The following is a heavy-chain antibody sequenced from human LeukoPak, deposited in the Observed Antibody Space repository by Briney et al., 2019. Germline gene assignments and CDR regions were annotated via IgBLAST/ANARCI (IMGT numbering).Heavy chain of an antibody. CDR1: GASISSGSYY. CDR3: PTTGLLVAPI. J-gene: IGHJ3*02. D-gene: IGHD5-12*01. Sequence: PSQTLSLTCTVSGASISSGSYYWSWIRQPAGKGLEWIGRIYTSASTNYNPSLKSRVTISVDTAKNQFSLKLSSVTAADTAVYYCPTTGLLVAPIWGQGTMVTVSS. CDR2: IYTSAST. V-gene: IGHV4-61*02.